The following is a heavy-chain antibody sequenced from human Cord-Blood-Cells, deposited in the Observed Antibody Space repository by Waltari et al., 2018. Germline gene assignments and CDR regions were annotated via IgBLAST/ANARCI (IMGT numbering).Heavy chain of an antibody. Sequence: QLQLQESGPGLVKPSETLSLTCTVSGGSISSSSYYWGWIRQPPGKGLEWIGSIYYSGSTYYNPSLKRRVTISVDTSKNQFALKLSSVTAADTAVYYCARVITMVRGVIIDYWGQGTLVTVSS. V-gene: IGHV4-39*07. J-gene: IGHJ4*02. CDR2: IYYSGST. CDR1: GGSISSSSYY. D-gene: IGHD3-10*01. CDR3: ARVITMVRGVIIDY.